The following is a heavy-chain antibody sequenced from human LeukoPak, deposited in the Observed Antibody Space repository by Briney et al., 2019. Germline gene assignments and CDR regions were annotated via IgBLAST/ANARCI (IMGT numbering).Heavy chain of an antibody. V-gene: IGHV3-33*08. J-gene: IGHJ4*02. Sequence: GGSLRLSRAASGFTVISNYMSYVRQAPGKGLEWVVVIWYDGSNKYYGDSVKGRITISRDNSKNTVHLQMNSLRAEDTAVYYCARDRVGYCSSTRCFTIEYWGQGTLVTVSS. CDR2: IWYDGSNK. D-gene: IGHD2-2*01. CDR1: GFTVISNY. CDR3: ARDRVGYCSSTRCFTIEY.